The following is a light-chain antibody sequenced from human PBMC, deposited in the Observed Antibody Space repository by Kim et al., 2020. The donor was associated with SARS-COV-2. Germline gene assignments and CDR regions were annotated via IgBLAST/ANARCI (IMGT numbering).Light chain of an antibody. V-gene: IGLV3-25*03. CDR3: QSGDSSNAFWV. CDR2: RDT. Sequence: SYELTQPPSISLSPGQTATITCSGDAFPDQFAHWYQQKPGQAPILVIFRDTERTSEISDRFSGSTSGTKATLTISGVQAEDEADYYCQSGDSSNAFWVFG. J-gene: IGLJ3*02. CDR1: AFPDQF.